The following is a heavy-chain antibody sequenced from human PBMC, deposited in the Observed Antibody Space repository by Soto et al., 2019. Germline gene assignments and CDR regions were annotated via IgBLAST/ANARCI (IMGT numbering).Heavy chain of an antibody. V-gene: IGHV3-21*01. J-gene: IGHJ6*02. CDR1: GFTFSTYT. CDR3: AKKRFGQLWLEDYGMDV. Sequence: EVQVVESGGDLVKPGGSLRLSCASSGFTFSTYTMNWVRQAPGKGLEWVSSINGRGNYIYYAESVKGRFTISRDNFKNTLYLQKNRLRAEETAVYYFAKKRFGQLWLEDYGMDVWGQGTTVTVSS. CDR2: INGRGNYI. D-gene: IGHD5-18*01.